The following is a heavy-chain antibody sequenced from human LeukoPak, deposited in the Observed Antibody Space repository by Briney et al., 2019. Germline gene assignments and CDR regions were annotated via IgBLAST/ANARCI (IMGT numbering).Heavy chain of an antibody. D-gene: IGHD6-13*01. CDR2: IYYSGTS. CDR1: GGSISSSSYY. Sequence: SETLSLTCTVSGGSISSSSYYWGWIRQPPGKGLEWIGSIYYSGTSNYNPSLKSRVTMSVDTSNNQFSLKLNSVTAADTAVYYCAKAAGYSTIYWFDPWGQGTLVTVSS. CDR3: AKAAGYSTIYWFDP. J-gene: IGHJ5*02. V-gene: IGHV4-39*07.